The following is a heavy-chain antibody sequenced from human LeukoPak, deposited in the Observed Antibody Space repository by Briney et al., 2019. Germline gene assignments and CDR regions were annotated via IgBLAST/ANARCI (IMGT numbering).Heavy chain of an antibody. J-gene: IGHJ4*02. CDR1: GGSVSSGSYY. V-gene: IGHV4-61*01. CDR2: IYYSGST. CDR3: ATSTSYPYYFDY. Sequence: PSETLSLTCTVSGGSVSSGSYYWSWIRQPPGKGLEWIGYIYYSGSTNYNPSLKSRVTISVDTSKNQFSLKLSSVTAADTAVYYCATSTSYPYYFDYWGQGTLVTVSS. D-gene: IGHD1-1*01.